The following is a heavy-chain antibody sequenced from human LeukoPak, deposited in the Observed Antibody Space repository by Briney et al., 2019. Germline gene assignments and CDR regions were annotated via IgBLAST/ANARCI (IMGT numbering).Heavy chain of an antibody. Sequence: GRSLRLSCTASGFTFGDYAMSSVRQAPGKGLEWVGFIRSKAYGGTTEYAASVKGRFTISRDDSKSIAYLQMNSLKTEDTAVYYCTRDGSGKQWLVYYFDYWGQGTLVTVSS. V-gene: IGHV3-49*04. CDR3: TRDGSGKQWLVYYFDY. J-gene: IGHJ4*02. D-gene: IGHD6-19*01. CDR1: GFTFGDYA. CDR2: IRSKAYGGTT.